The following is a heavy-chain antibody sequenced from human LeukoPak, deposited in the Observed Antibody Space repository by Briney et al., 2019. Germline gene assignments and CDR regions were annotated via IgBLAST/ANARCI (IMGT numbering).Heavy chain of an antibody. V-gene: IGHV1-18*01. CDR3: ARDSPLPPQFCSSTSCYSLRPFDY. D-gene: IGHD2-2*01. CDR1: GYTFTRYG. Sequence: ASVKVSCKASGYTFTRYGISWVRQAPGQGLEWMGWISAYNGNTNYAQKLQGRVTMTTDTSTSTAYMELRSLRSDDTAVYYCARDSPLPPQFCSSTSCYSLRPFDYWGQGTLVTVSS. CDR2: ISAYNGNT. J-gene: IGHJ4*02.